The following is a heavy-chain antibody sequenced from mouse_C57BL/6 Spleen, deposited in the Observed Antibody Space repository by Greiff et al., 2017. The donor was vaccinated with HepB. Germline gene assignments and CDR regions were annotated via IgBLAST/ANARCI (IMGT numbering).Heavy chain of an antibody. CDR1: GFTFSSYG. J-gene: IGHJ1*03. CDR3: ARHFYYYGSSYDWYFDV. CDR2: ISSGGSYT. Sequence: EVQRVESGGDLVKPGGSLKLSCAASGFTFSSYGMSWVRQTPDKRLEWVATISSGGSYTYYPDSVKGRFTISRDNAKNTLYLQMSSLKSEDTAMYYCARHFYYYGSSYDWYFDVWGTGTTVTVSS. D-gene: IGHD1-1*01. V-gene: IGHV5-6*01.